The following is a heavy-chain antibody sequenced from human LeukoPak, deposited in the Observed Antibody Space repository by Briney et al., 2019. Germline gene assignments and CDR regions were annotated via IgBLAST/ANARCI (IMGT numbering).Heavy chain of an antibody. CDR2: IYPGDSDT. Sequence: GESLKISCKGSGYSFTSYWIGWVRQMPGKGLEWMGIIYPGDSDTRYSPSLQGQVTISADKSISTAYLQWSSLKASDTAMYYCARHPIPKKYCSGGSCYGNYFDYWGQGTLVTVSS. V-gene: IGHV5-51*01. D-gene: IGHD2-15*01. J-gene: IGHJ4*02. CDR1: GYSFTSYW. CDR3: ARHPIPKKYCSGGSCYGNYFDY.